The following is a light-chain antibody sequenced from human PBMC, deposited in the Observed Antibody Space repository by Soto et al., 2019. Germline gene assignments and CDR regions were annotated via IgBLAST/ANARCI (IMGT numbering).Light chain of an antibody. Sequence: EIVLTQSPGTLSLSPGERATLSCRASQSVSSSYLAWYQQNPGQAPRLLIYGASSRATGIPDRFSGSGSGTDFTLTISRLEREDFAVYYCQQYGSSPWTFGQGTKVEIK. J-gene: IGKJ1*01. CDR1: QSVSSSY. CDR3: QQYGSSPWT. V-gene: IGKV3-20*01. CDR2: GAS.